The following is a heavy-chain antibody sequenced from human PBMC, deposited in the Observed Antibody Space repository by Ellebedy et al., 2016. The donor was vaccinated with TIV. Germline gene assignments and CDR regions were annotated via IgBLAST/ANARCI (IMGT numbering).Heavy chain of an antibody. Sequence: MPSETLSLTCTVSGGSISSYYWSWIRQSPGKALEWIGYIFYTENSRYNPSLESRVTILVDTSNNQFSLKMTSVTAADTAVYYCARSGEVTSMPYYSGMDVWGQGTTVTVS. V-gene: IGHV4-59*01. CDR1: GGSISSYY. CDR2: IFYTENS. J-gene: IGHJ6*02. D-gene: IGHD4-17*01. CDR3: ARSGEVTSMPYYSGMDV.